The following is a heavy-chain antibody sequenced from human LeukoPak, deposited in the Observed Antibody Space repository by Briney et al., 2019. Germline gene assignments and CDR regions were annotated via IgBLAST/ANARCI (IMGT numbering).Heavy chain of an antibody. J-gene: IGHJ5*02. CDR3: AGDGVVGATGGSWFDP. CDR2: ISAYNGNT. CDR1: GYTFTSYG. D-gene: IGHD1-26*01. V-gene: IGHV1-18*01. Sequence: GASVKVSCKASGYTFTSYGISWVRQAPGQGLEWMGWISAYNGNTNYAQKLQGRVTMTTDTSTSTAYMELRSLRSDDTAVYYCAGDGVVGATGGSWFDPWGQGTLVTVSS.